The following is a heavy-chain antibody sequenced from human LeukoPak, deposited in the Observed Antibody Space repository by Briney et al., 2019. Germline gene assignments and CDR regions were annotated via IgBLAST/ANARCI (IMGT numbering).Heavy chain of an antibody. D-gene: IGHD3-10*01. CDR1: GFSFSDYW. J-gene: IGHJ4*02. CDR3: GRRGSLSDY. CDR2: INHDGSEK. Sequence: GGSLRLSCAASGFSFSDYWMSWVRQAAGKGLEWVANINHDGSEKHYVDSVKGRFTISRDNAKNSLSLQMTSLRDVDTALYYCGRRGSLSDYWGQGSLVSVSS. V-gene: IGHV3-7*01.